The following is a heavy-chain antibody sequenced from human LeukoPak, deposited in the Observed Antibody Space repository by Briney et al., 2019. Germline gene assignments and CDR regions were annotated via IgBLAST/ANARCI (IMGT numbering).Heavy chain of an antibody. CDR1: GFTFDDFA. Sequence: GGSLRLSCAASGFTFDDFAMHWVRQAPGKGLEWVSLISWDGDSIYYSNSVKGRFTLSRDNSKDSLYLQMNSLRREDTAPYYCVKVEGGNLHDAFEIWGQGTMVTVSS. CDR2: ISWDGDSI. V-gene: IGHV3-43*01. CDR3: VKVEGGNLHDAFEI. J-gene: IGHJ3*02. D-gene: IGHD4-23*01.